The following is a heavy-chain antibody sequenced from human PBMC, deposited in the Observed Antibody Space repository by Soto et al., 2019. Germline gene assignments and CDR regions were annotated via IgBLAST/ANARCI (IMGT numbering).Heavy chain of an antibody. CDR1: GYTFTSYG. V-gene: IGHV1-18*04. CDR2: ISAYNGNT. D-gene: IGHD3-3*01. J-gene: IGHJ6*02. Sequence: GASVKVSCKASGYTFTSYGISWVRQAPGQGLEWMGWISAYNGNTNYAQKLQGRVTMTTDTSTSTAYMELRSLRSDDTAVYYCARDMYYDFWSGPHPSPYGMDLWGQGTTVTVSS. CDR3: ARDMYYDFWSGPHPSPYGMDL.